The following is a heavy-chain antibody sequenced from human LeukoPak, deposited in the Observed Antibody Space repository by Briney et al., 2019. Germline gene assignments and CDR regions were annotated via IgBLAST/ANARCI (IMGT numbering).Heavy chain of an antibody. D-gene: IGHD6-25*01. CDR2: ISSSSSYI. J-gene: IGHJ4*02. CDR1: GFTFSSYS. V-gene: IGHV3-21*01. CDR3: VRDGGSGVDY. Sequence: GGSLRLSCAASGFTFSSYSMNWVRQAPGKGLEWVSSISSSSSYIYYADSVKGRFTISRDNAKNSLYLQMNSLRAEDTAVYFCVRDGGSGVDYWGQGTLVTVSS.